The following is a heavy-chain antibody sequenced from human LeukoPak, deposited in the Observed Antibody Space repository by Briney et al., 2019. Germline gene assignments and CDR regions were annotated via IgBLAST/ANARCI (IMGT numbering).Heavy chain of an antibody. CDR2: INANSGTT. CDR3: AKPISGGLAVTADWFHP. D-gene: IGHD6-19*01. V-gene: IGHV3-23*01. CDR1: GFAFSAYA. Sequence: GGSLRPSCTASGFAFSAYAMSWLRQPPGKGREWVSTINANSGTTSYAASVRGRFTISRDNSKNTLYLQLNTLRADDTATYYCAKPISGGLAVTADWFHPWGQGTLVVVSS. J-gene: IGHJ5*01.